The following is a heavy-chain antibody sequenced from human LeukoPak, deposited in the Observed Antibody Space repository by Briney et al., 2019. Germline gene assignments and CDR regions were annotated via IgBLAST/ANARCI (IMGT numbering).Heavy chain of an antibody. Sequence: PGGSLRLSCAASGFTFSSYSMNWVRQAPGKGLEWVAVIWYDGSNKYYADSVKGRFTVSRDNSKNTLFLQMNSLRAEDTAVYYCAKDRSSIAATGFDYWGQGTLVTVSS. D-gene: IGHD6-13*01. CDR2: IWYDGSNK. CDR3: AKDRSSIAATGFDY. V-gene: IGHV3-33*06. CDR1: GFTFSSYS. J-gene: IGHJ4*02.